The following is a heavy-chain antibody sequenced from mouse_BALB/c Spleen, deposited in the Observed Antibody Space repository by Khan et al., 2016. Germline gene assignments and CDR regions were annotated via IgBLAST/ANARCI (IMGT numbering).Heavy chain of an antibody. J-gene: IGHJ2*01. CDR3: ARLEDI. CDR1: GFSLTSYG. D-gene: IGHD1-3*01. CDR2: ICAGGST. Sequence: QVQLKQSGPGLVEPSQSLSITCTVSGFSLTSYGVHWVRQPPGKGLEWLGVICAGGSTNYNSALMSRLSTSNDNAKSQVFLKMNSLQTDDTAMYYCARLEDIWGQGTTLTVSS. V-gene: IGHV2-9*02.